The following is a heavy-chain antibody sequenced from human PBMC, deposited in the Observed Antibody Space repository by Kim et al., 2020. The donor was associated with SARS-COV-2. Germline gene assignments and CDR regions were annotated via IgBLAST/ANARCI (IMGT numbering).Heavy chain of an antibody. V-gene: IGHV4-61*01. D-gene: IGHD3-3*01. CDR3: ASSRSTIFGVVINNWFDP. J-gene: IGHJ5*02. Sequence: SETLSLTCTVSGGSVSSGSYYWSWIRQPPGKGLEWIGYIYYSGSTNYNPSLKSRVTISVDTSKNQFSLKLSSVTAADTAVYYCASSRSTIFGVVINNWFDPWGQGTLVTVSS. CDR1: GGSVSSGSYY. CDR2: IYYSGST.